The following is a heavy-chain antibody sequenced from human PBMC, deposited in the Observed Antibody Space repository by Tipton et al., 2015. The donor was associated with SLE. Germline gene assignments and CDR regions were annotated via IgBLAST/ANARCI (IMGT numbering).Heavy chain of an antibody. CDR1: GGSISSGGYY. CDR3: ARQGYNWNDGGADAFDI. CDR2: IYYSGST. J-gene: IGHJ3*02. Sequence: TLSLTCTVSGGSISSGGYYWSWIRQHPGKGLEWIGYIYYSGSTYYNPSLKSRVTISVDTSKNQFSLKLSSVTAADTAVYYCARQGYNWNDGGADAFDIWGQGTMVTVSS. D-gene: IGHD1-1*01. V-gene: IGHV4-31*03.